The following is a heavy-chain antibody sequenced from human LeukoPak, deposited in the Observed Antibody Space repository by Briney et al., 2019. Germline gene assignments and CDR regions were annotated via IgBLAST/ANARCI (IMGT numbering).Heavy chain of an antibody. CDR2: IIPIFGTA. CDR1: GGTFSSYA. Sequence: SVKVSCKASGGTFSSYAISWVRQAPGQGLEWMGGIIPIFGTANYARKFQGRVTITTDESTSTAYMELSSLRSEDTAVYYCARDGYYDSSGYYWVDYWGQGTLVTVSS. J-gene: IGHJ4*02. V-gene: IGHV1-69*05. D-gene: IGHD3-22*01. CDR3: ARDGYYDSSGYYWVDY.